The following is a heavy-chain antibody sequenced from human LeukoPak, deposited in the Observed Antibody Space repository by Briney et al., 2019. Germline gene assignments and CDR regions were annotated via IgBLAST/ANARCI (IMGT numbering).Heavy chain of an antibody. D-gene: IGHD3-22*01. CDR3: GSFGSGYYYIDY. V-gene: IGHV3-23*01. J-gene: IGHJ4*02. CDR2: ISGSGGST. Sequence: GGSLRLSCAASGFTFSSYAMNWVRQAPGKGLEWVSGISGSGGSTEYADSVKGRFTISRDNSKNTLYLQMNSLRAEDTAVYYCGSFGSGYYYIDYWGQGTLVTVSS. CDR1: GFTFSSYA.